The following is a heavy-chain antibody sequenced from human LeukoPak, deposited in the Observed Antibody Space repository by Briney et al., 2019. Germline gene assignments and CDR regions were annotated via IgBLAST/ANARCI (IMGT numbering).Heavy chain of an antibody. D-gene: IGHD2-2*01. Sequence: GGSLRLSCAASGFTFSSYAMSWVRQAPGKGLEWVSAISGSGGSTYYADSVKGRFTISRDNSKDTLYLQMNSLRAEDTAVYYCARGDGVVPAAMTFDYWGQGTLVTVSS. J-gene: IGHJ4*02. CDR2: ISGSGGST. CDR3: ARGDGVVPAAMTFDY. V-gene: IGHV3-23*01. CDR1: GFTFSSYA.